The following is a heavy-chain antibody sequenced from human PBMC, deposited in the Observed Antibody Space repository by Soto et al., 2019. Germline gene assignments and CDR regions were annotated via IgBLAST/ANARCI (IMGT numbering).Heavy chain of an antibody. D-gene: IGHD3-3*02. V-gene: IGHV5-10-1*01. CDR1: GYSFTSYW. J-gene: IGHJ6*02. CDR3: ARRYSIFHYYGMDV. CDR2: IDPSDSYI. Sequence: GESLKISCKGSGYSFTSYWISWVRQMPGKGLEWMGRIDPSDSYINYSPSFQGHVTISADKSISTAYLQWSSLKASDTAMYYCARRYSIFHYYGMDVWGQGTTVTVSS.